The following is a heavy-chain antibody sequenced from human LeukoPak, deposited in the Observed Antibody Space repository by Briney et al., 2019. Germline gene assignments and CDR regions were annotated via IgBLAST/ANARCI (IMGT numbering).Heavy chain of an antibody. J-gene: IGHJ5*02. CDR2: INHSGST. Sequence: SETLSLTCAVYGGSFSGYYWSWIRQPPGKGLEWIGEINHSGSTNYNPPLKSLVTISVDTSKNQFSLQLSSVTAADTAVYYCARPRYYSCNWFDPWGQGTLVTVSS. V-gene: IGHV4-34*01. CDR1: GGSFSGYY. D-gene: IGHD4-11*01. CDR3: ARPRYYSCNWFDP.